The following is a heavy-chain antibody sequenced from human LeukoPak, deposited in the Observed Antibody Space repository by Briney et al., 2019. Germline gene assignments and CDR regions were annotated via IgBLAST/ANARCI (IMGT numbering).Heavy chain of an antibody. CDR1: GFTVSSNY. CDR2: IYSGGTT. Sequence: GGSLRLSCAAYGFTVSSNYMTWVRQPPGKGLEWLSIIYSGGTTYNADPVKGRFTISRDNSKNTLYLQMNSLRAEDTAVYYCARGDPSGSFIDHWGQGTLVTVSS. D-gene: IGHD1-26*01. V-gene: IGHV3-66*01. J-gene: IGHJ4*02. CDR3: ARGDPSGSFIDH.